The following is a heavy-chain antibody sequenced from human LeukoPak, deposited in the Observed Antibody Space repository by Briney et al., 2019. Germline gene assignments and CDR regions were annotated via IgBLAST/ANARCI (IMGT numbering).Heavy chain of an antibody. CDR1: GFTFSNYA. CDR3: ARPSRMVRGNYYMDV. D-gene: IGHD3-10*01. CDR2: ISSNGGST. Sequence: GGSLRLSCAALGFTFSNYAMHWVRQAPGKGLEYVSAISSNGGSTYYANSVKGRFTISRDNSKNTLYLQMGSLRAEDMAVYYCARPSRMVRGNYYMDVWGKGTTVTISS. V-gene: IGHV3-64*01. J-gene: IGHJ6*03.